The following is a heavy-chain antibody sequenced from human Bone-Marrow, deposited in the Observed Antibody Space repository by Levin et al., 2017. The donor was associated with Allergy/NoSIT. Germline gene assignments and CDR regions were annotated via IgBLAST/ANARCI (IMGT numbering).Heavy chain of an antibody. CDR3: AREDGYVFDY. J-gene: IGHJ4*02. V-gene: IGHV4-31*03. D-gene: IGHD5-24*01. CDR1: GGSITSGGYH. CDR2: ISYRGST. Sequence: SETLSLTCTVSGGSITSGGYHWSWIRQHPGTDLEWIGYISYRGSTYYNPSLKSRVTLSIDTSKTQFSLKLNSLTAADTAVYFCAREDGYVFDYWGQGTLVTVSS.